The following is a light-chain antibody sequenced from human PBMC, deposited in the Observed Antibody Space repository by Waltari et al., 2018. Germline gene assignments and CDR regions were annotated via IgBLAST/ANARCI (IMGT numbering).Light chain of an antibody. CDR2: AAS. J-gene: IGKJ1*01. Sequence: AIRITQSPSSLSASTGDRVTITCRASQGISSYLAWYQQKPGKAPKVLIYAASTLQSGVPSRFSGSGSGTDFTLTISSLQPEDFATYYCQQSYSTLRTFGQGTRVEIK. CDR3: QQSYSTLRT. CDR1: QGISSY. V-gene: IGKV1-8*01.